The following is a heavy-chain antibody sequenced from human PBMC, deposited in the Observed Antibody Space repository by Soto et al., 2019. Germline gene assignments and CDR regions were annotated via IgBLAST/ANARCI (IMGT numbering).Heavy chain of an antibody. CDR2: IYYSGST. D-gene: IGHD4-17*01. CDR3: ARHSTDDYGDYSGAFDI. CDR1: GVSISSYY. V-gene: IGHV4-59*08. Sequence: SETLSLTCTVPGVSISSYYWSWIRQPPGEGLEWIGYIYYSGSTNYNPSLKNRVTISVDTSKNQFSLKLSSVTAADTAVYYCARHSTDDYGDYSGAFDIWGQGTMVTVSS. J-gene: IGHJ3*02.